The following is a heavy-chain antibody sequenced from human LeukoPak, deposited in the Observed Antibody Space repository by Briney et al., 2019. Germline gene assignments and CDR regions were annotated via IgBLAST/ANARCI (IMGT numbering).Heavy chain of an antibody. CDR1: GDSFSSNSAA. D-gene: IGHD3-22*01. CDR2: TYYRSKWYN. CDR3: AREGSGYWIRLDY. Sequence: SQTLSLTCAISGDSFSSNSAAWNWIRQSPSRGLEWLGRTYYRSKWYNDYAVSVKSRITINPDTSKNQFSLKLSSVTAAGTAVYYCAREGSGYWIRLDYWGQGTLVTVSS. J-gene: IGHJ4*02. V-gene: IGHV6-1*01.